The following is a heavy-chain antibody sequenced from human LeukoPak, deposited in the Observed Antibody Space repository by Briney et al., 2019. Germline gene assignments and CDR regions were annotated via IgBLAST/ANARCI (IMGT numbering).Heavy chain of an antibody. V-gene: IGHV1-2*04. D-gene: IGHD5-24*01. CDR2: INPNSGGT. Sequence: GASVKVSCKASGYTFTGYYMHWVRQAPGQGLEWMGWINPNSGGTNYAQKFQGWVTMTRDTSISTAYMELSRLRSDDTAVYYCATENRPGYNYAGAYWGQGTLVTVSS. J-gene: IGHJ4*02. CDR3: ATENRPGYNYAGAY. CDR1: GYTFTGYY.